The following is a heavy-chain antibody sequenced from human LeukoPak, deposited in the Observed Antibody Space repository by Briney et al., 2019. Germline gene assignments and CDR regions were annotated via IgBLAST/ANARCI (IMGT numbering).Heavy chain of an antibody. CDR1: DGSISSYY. CDR3: ATHRYSYANFDY. D-gene: IGHD2-8*01. Sequence: SETLSLTCTVSDGSISSYYWSWIRQPPGKGLEWIGYIYYNGNTNYNPSLKSRVTISVDTSKNQFSLMLTSVTAADTAVYYCATHRYSYANFDYWGQGTLVTVSS. CDR2: IYYNGNT. V-gene: IGHV4-59*08. J-gene: IGHJ4*02.